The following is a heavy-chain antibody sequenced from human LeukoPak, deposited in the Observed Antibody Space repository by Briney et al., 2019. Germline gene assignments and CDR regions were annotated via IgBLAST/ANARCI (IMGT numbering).Heavy chain of an antibody. CDR1: GFTFSNYW. D-gene: IGHD3-10*01. CDR3: TRTPDGVDY. V-gene: IGHV3-7*01. CDR2: IKEDGSEI. Sequence: GGSLRLSCAASGFTFSNYWMTWVRQAPGKGLEWVANIKEDGSEIFYVDSVKGRFTISRDNARNSLYLQMNSLRAEDTAVYYCTRTPDGVDYWGQGTLVTVSS. J-gene: IGHJ4*02.